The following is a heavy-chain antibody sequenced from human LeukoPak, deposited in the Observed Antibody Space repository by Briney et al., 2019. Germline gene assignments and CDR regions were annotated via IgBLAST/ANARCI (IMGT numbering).Heavy chain of an antibody. J-gene: IGHJ3*01. D-gene: IGHD2-21*02. CDR3: ARCGHYDAYRV. CDR1: GHTFSISW. Sequence: GDSLKISCKGSGHTFSISWIGWVRQKPGEGLEWMGIIYVGDSDTRCNPSFQGQVTISADRSTSTAYLQWSSLKSSDTAIYYCARCGHYDAYRVWGQGTLVSVSS. CDR2: IYVGDSDT. V-gene: IGHV5-51*01.